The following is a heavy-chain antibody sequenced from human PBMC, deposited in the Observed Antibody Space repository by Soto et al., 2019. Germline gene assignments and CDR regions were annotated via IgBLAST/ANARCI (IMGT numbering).Heavy chain of an antibody. CDR1: GGSMFDNN. Sequence: ETLSLTCTVSGGSMFDNNWAWIRQPPGKGLEWIGYVYYTGSTSYNPSLRSRVNIAVETSKNQFSLKLASVSAADTAEYFCAREVPSTVTSYFDSWGQGTLVTVSS. D-gene: IGHD4-17*01. CDR2: VYYTGST. J-gene: IGHJ4*02. V-gene: IGHV4-59*01. CDR3: AREVPSTVTSYFDS.